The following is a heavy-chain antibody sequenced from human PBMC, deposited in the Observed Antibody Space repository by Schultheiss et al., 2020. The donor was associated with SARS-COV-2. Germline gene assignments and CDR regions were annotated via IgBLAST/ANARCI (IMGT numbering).Heavy chain of an antibody. J-gene: IGHJ6*02. V-gene: IGHV3-73*01. CDR1: GFTFSGSA. CDR2: IRSKANSYAT. Sequence: GESLKISCAASGFTFSGSAMHWVRQASGKGLEWVGRIRSKANSYATAYAASVKGRFTISRDDSKNTAYLQMNSLKTEDTAVYYCAKGKWEPFGYYYGMDVWGQGTTVTVSS. D-gene: IGHD1-26*01. CDR3: AKGKWEPFGYYYGMDV.